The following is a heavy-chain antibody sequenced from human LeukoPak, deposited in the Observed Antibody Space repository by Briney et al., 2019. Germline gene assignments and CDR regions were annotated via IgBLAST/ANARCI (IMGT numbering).Heavy chain of an antibody. J-gene: IGHJ5*02. CDR1: GFTFSSYA. D-gene: IGHD6-19*01. CDR2: ISYDGSNK. Sequence: GGSLRLSCAASGFTFSSYAMHWVSQAPGKGLEWVAVISYDGSNKYYADSVKGRFTISRDNSKNTLYLQMNSLRAEDTAVYYCARDGYSSGWFSPYNWFDPWGQGTLVTVSS. V-gene: IGHV3-30-3*01. CDR3: ARDGYSSGWFSPYNWFDP.